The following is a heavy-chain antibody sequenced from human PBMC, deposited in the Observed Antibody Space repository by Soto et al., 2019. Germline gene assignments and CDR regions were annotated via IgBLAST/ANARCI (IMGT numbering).Heavy chain of an antibody. D-gene: IGHD6-19*01. V-gene: IGHV3-30*18. Sequence: QVHLLESGGGVVQPGRSLRLSCVGSGFTFSNFGIHWVRQAPGKGLEWLAVVSYDEVNKFYADSVRGRFTISRDNSKDTVYLQINSLRRDDTAMYFCAKAMTEYSGVAIDHWGQGTLVTVSS. J-gene: IGHJ4*02. CDR1: GFTFSNFG. CDR3: AKAMTEYSGVAIDH. CDR2: VSYDEVNK.